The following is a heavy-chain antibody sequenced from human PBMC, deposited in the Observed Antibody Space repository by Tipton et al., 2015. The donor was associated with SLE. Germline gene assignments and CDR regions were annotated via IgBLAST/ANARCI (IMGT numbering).Heavy chain of an antibody. J-gene: IGHJ4*02. CDR1: GGSISSHY. V-gene: IGHV4-59*11. D-gene: IGHD6-19*01. Sequence: LRLSCTVSGGSISSHYWSWIRQPPGKGLEWIGYIYYSGSTNYNPSLKSRVTISVDTSKNQFSLKLSSVTAADTAVYYCARTKAVAGTGSFDYWGQGTLVSVSS. CDR2: IYYSGST. CDR3: ARTKAVAGTGSFDY.